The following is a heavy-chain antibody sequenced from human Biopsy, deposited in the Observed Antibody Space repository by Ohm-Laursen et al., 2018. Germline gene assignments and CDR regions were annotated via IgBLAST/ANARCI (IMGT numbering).Heavy chain of an antibody. V-gene: IGHV1-69*06. CDR1: GGTFSSYI. Sequence: GSSVKVSCKASGGTFSSYIFAWVRQAPGQRPEWMGDVMPFFGTAQYAPKLQGRVPMTADKTTYTAYMELTSLTSEDTAVYFCARHYYDTSGYNWFDPWGQGTLVTVSS. J-gene: IGHJ5*02. D-gene: IGHD3-22*01. CDR3: ARHYYDTSGYNWFDP. CDR2: VMPFFGTA.